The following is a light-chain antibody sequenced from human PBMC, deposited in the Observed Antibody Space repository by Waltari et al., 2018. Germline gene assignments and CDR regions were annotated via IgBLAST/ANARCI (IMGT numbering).Light chain of an antibody. CDR3: ISYTSTTTYVV. V-gene: IGLV2-14*03. Sequence: QQNRRTAPLLMIYDVNKRPSGVSPRFSASKSGNTASLTILVLQAEDEADYYCISYTSTTTYVVVGGGTKLTVL. CDR2: DVN. J-gene: IGLJ2*01.